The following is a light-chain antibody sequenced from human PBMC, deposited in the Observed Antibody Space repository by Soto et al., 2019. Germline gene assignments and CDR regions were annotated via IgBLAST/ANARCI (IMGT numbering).Light chain of an antibody. CDR1: QSLLHSNGYNY. J-gene: IGKJ1*01. CDR2: LGS. V-gene: IGKV2-28*01. CDR3: MQALQTPPT. Sequence: DIVMTQSPLSLPVTPGEAASISCRSSQSLLHSNGYNYLDWYLQKPGQSPQLLIYLGSNRASGVPDRFSGSGSGTDFTLKISRVEAEDVGVYYCMQALQTPPTVGQGTKVDSK.